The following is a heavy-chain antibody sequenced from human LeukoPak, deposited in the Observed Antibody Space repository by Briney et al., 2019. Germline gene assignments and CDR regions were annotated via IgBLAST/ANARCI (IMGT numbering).Heavy chain of an antibody. D-gene: IGHD5-24*01. J-gene: IGHJ6*02. Sequence: PSETLSLTCTVSGGSTTSISSYWGWIRQPPGKGLEGIGYIYYSGNTYYNPSLQNRLTISVDTSKNQFSLKLSSVTAADTAVYYCARDRRDGYNYVNYYYGMDVWGQGTTVTVSS. CDR2: IYYSGNT. CDR1: GGSTTSISSY. CDR3: ARDRRDGYNYVNYYYGMDV. V-gene: IGHV4-39*07.